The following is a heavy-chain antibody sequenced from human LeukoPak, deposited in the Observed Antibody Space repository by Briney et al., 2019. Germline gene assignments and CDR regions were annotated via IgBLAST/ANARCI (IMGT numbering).Heavy chain of an antibody. D-gene: IGHD3-22*01. CDR2: IYYSGST. CDR1: GGSISSYY. V-gene: IGHV4-59*01. Sequence: PSETLSLTCTVSGGSISSYYWSWIRQPPGKGLEWIGYIYYSGSTNYNPSLKSRVTISVDTSKNQFSLKLSSVTAADTAVYYCARVSAYYDSSGYSSRDFDIWGQGTMVTVSS. J-gene: IGHJ3*02. CDR3: ARVSAYYDSSGYSSRDFDI.